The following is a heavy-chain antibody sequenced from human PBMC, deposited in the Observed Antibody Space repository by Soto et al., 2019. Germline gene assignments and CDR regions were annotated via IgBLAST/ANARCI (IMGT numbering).Heavy chain of an antibody. CDR1: GFTFSTYI. J-gene: IGHJ4*02. Sequence: EVQLVESGGGLVKPGGSLRLSCAASGFTFSTYIMNWVRQAPGKGLEWVSSISSSSTYIYYADSVKGRFTNSRDNAKNSLYLQMNCLRAEDTAVYYCARGGYWSSTSCPLLPVDYWGQGTLVTVSS. CDR3: ARGGYWSSTSCPLLPVDY. D-gene: IGHD2-2*01. CDR2: ISSSSTYI. V-gene: IGHV3-21*01.